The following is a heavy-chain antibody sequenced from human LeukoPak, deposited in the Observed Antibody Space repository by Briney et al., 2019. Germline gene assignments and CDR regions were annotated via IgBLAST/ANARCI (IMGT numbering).Heavy chain of an antibody. Sequence: GGSLRLSCAASGFTFTNYNMHWVRQAPGKGLEWVAHIVDHGRNKYYADSVKGRFTISRDNSKNTLDLQMDSLRAEDTATYYCAKDLSGSYVFDYWGQGTLVTVSS. CDR3: AKDLSGSYVFDY. CDR1: GFTFTNYN. CDR2: IVDHGRNK. D-gene: IGHD5-18*01. J-gene: IGHJ4*02. V-gene: IGHV3-30*18.